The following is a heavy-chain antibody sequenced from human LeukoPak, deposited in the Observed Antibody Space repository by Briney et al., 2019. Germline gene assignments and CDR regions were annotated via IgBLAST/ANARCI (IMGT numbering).Heavy chain of an antibody. D-gene: IGHD3-22*01. J-gene: IGHJ1*01. CDR1: GYSFTSYW. CDR3: ARPLVSITMIVVVITTSPGNEAEYFQH. CDR2: IYPGDSGT. Sequence: GESLKISCKGSGYSFTSYWIDWVRQMPGKGLEWMGIIYPGDSGTRYSPSFQGQVTISADKSISTAYLQWSSLKASDTAMYYCARPLVSITMIVVVITTSPGNEAEYFQHWGQGTLVTVSS. V-gene: IGHV5-51*01.